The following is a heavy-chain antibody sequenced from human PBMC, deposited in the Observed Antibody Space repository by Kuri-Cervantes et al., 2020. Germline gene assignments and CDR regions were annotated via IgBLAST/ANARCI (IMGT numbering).Heavy chain of an antibody. CDR3: ARGATNYGSGSYDYYYGMDV. J-gene: IGHJ6*02. V-gene: IGHV7-4-1*01. Sequence: ASVKVSCKASGYTFTSYAMNWVRQAPGQGLEWMGWINTNTGNPTYAQGFTGRFVFSLDTPVSTAYLQICSLKAEDTAVYYCARGATNYGSGSYDYYYGMDVWGQGTTVTVSS. CDR1: GYTFTSYA. CDR2: INTNTGNP. D-gene: IGHD3-10*01.